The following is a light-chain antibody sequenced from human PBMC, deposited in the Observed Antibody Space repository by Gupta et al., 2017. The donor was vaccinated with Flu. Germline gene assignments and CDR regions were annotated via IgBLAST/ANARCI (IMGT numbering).Light chain of an antibody. V-gene: IGKV3D-15*01. CDR1: QGGSSN. J-gene: IGKJ4*01. CDR3: QQYNNWPPLT. CDR2: CSS. Sequence: GRANLSLRANQGGSSNLTWDQQEPGQAPRLLNYCSSTRATGIPARFSGSGSGTEFTLTISSLQSEDFAVYYCQQYNNWPPLTFGGGTKVEIK.